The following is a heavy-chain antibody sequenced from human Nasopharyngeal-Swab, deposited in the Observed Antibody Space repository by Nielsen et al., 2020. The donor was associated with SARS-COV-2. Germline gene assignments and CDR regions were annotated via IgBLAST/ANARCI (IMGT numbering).Heavy chain of an antibody. CDR3: ARQDVSGSYRFMVY. CDR2: IYYTAIT. V-gene: IGHV4-59*08. D-gene: IGHD3-16*02. Sequence: SETRSLTCTVSGGSIGTYYWSWIRQPPGKGLEWIGYIYYTAITMYNPSLKGRVTLSVDTSENQFSLRLTSVTAADSAVYYCARQDVSGSYRFMVYWGQGTMVTVSS. CDR1: GGSIGTYY. J-gene: IGHJ4*02.